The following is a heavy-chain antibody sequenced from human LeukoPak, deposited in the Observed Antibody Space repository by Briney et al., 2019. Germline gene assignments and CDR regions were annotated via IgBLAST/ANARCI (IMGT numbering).Heavy chain of an antibody. V-gene: IGHV3-74*01. J-gene: IGHJ4*02. Sequence: GGSLRLSCEASGFTLSNYWMHWVRQAPEKGLVWVSRLNSDGTTTAYADSAKGRFTISRDYAKNTLYLQMNSLRVEDTAVYFCTRGRYYLDSWGQGILVTVSS. CDR2: LNSDGTTT. CDR1: GFTLSNYW. CDR3: TRGRYYLDS. D-gene: IGHD3-16*01.